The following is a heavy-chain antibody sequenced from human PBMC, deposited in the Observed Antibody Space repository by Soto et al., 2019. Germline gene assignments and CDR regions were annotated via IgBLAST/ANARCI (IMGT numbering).Heavy chain of an antibody. CDR3: ARDREYYYDSSGNYYYHYGMDV. J-gene: IGHJ6*02. V-gene: IGHV1-18*04. Sequence: QVQLVESGAEVKKPPASVKVSCKASGYTFTNYGISWVRQAPGQGLEWMGWISGYNGNTKYAQKFQGRVTMTTDTPTNTAYMDLRSLRSDDTAVYYCARDREYYYDSSGNYYYHYGMDVWGQGTTVTVS. CDR1: GYTFTNYG. D-gene: IGHD3-22*01. CDR2: ISGYNGNT.